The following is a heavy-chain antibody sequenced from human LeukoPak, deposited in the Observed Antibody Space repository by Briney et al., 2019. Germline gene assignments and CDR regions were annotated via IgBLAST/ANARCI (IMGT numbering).Heavy chain of an antibody. D-gene: IGHD6-13*01. Sequence: GASVKVSCKASGYTFTSYGISWVRQAPGQGLEWMGWISSYNSNTNYAQKLQGRVTVTTDTSTSTAYMELRSLRSDDTAVYYYARDQPRGGIAAAGPFSYYYGMDVWGQGTTATVSS. J-gene: IGHJ6*02. CDR2: ISSYNSNT. V-gene: IGHV1-18*01. CDR3: ARDQPRGGIAAAGPFSYYYGMDV. CDR1: GYTFTSYG.